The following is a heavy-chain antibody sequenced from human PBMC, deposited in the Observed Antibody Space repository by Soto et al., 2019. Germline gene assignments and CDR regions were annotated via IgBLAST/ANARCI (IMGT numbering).Heavy chain of an antibody. CDR1: GFTFSSYG. CDR3: ARDRNIDLESSWYFDL. J-gene: IGHJ2*01. V-gene: IGHV3-33*01. D-gene: IGHD3-3*01. CDR2: IWYDGSNK. Sequence: QVQLVESGGGVVQPGRSLRLSCAASGFTFSSYGMHRVRQAPGKGLEWVAVIWYDGSNKYYADSVKGRFTISRDNSKNTLYLQMNSLRAEDTAVYYCARDRNIDLESSWYFDLWGRGTLVTVSS.